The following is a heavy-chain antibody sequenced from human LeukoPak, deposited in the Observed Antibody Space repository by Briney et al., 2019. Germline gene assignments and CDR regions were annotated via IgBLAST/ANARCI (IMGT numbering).Heavy chain of an antibody. D-gene: IGHD6-19*01. J-gene: IGHJ4*02. Sequence: SETLSLNCSVSGDSISRSYWSWIRQPQGQGLEWVGYIYYSGSTNYTPSLKSRVTISVDTSKNQFSLKLSSVTAADTAVYYCARSRTYRSSGWRDYWGQGTLVTVSS. CDR1: GDSISRSY. CDR3: ARSRTYRSSGWRDY. CDR2: IYYSGST. V-gene: IGHV4-59*01.